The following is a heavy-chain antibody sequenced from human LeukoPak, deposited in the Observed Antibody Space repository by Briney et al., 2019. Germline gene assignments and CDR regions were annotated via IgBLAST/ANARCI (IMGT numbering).Heavy chain of an antibody. CDR2: INHSGST. CDR1: GGSFSGYY. D-gene: IGHD3-10*01. V-gene: IGHV4-34*01. Sequence: SETLSLTCAVYGGSFSGYYWSWIRQPPGKGLEWIGEINHSGSTNYNPSLKSRVTISVDTSKNQFSLKLSSVTAADTAVYYCARGPDRGSMVRGVIRYFQHWGQGTLVTVSP. CDR3: ARGPDRGSMVRGVIRYFQH. J-gene: IGHJ1*01.